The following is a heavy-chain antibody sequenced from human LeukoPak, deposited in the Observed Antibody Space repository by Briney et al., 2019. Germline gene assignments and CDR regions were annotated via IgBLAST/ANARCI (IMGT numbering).Heavy chain of an antibody. CDR2: INSGGTTM. Sequence: GGSLRLSCAASGFAFISPEMNWVRQAPGKGLEWVSHINSGGTTMYNADAVKGRFTISRDSAKNSLYLQMNNLRAEDTAVYYCTREVVTQSIYSGYDAFDIWGRETMVTVSS. CDR3: TREVVTQSIYSGYDAFDI. V-gene: IGHV3-48*03. CDR1: GFAFISPE. J-gene: IGHJ3*02. D-gene: IGHD5-12*01.